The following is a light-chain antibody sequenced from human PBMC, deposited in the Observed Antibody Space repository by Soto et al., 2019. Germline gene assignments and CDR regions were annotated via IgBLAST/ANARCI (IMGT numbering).Light chain of an antibody. Sequence: EIVLTQSPATLSSSPGERATLSCRASQHIWSYLAWYQQKPGQAPRLLMYDASKRATGIPARFSGSGSGTDSPLTISSLDHEDFAVYYCQHRSRWPWTFGQGTKVDIK. J-gene: IGKJ1*01. CDR2: DAS. CDR1: QHIWSY. V-gene: IGKV3-11*01. CDR3: QHRSRWPWT.